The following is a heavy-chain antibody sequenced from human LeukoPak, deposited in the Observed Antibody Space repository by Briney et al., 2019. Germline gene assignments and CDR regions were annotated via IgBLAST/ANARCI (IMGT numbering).Heavy chain of an antibody. CDR2: ISSSSSTI. D-gene: IGHD2-2*01. CDR1: GFTFSSYG. J-gene: IGHJ4*02. Sequence: GGSLRLSCAASGFTFSSYGMNWVRQAPGKGLEWVSYISSSSSTIYYADSVKGRFTISRDNAKNSLHLQMNSLRAEDTAVYYCARQRHQLPKGYFDYWGQGTLVTVSS. V-gene: IGHV3-48*04. CDR3: ARQRHQLPKGYFDY.